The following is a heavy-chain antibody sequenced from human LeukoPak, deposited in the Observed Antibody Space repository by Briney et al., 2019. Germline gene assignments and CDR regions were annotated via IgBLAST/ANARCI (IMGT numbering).Heavy chain of an antibody. V-gene: IGHV3-23*01. J-gene: IGHJ4*02. CDR2: ISGSGGST. CDR3: AKLPSSANPFDWLSFDY. D-gene: IGHD3-9*01. Sequence: PGGSLRLSCAASRFTFSSYAMSWVRQAPGKGLEWVSAISGSGGSTYYADSVKGRFTISRDNSKNTLYLQMNSLRAEDTAVYYCAKLPSSANPFDWLSFDYWGQGTLVTVSS. CDR1: RFTFSSYA.